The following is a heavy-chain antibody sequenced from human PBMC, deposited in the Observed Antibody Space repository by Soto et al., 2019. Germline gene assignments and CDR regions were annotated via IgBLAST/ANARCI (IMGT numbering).Heavy chain of an antibody. CDR2: INAANGDT. V-gene: IGHV1-3*01. CDR3: VRRHVLATGIDWFDP. J-gene: IGHJ5*02. Sequence: ASVKVSCKASGYTFTSYGIHWVRQAPGQRLEWMGWINAANGDTKYSPKFQGRVTITRDTSASTAYMELSSLRSEDTAVYYCVRRHVLATGIDWFDPWGQGTLVTGS. CDR1: GYTFTSYG. D-gene: IGHD6-13*01.